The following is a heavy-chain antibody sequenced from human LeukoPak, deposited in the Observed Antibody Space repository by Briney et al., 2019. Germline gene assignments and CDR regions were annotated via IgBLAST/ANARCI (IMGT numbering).Heavy chain of an antibody. D-gene: IGHD3-22*01. Sequence: SETLSLTCTVSGGSISSRYWSWIRQPPGKGLEWIGYIYYSGSTNYNPSLKSRVTISVDTSKNQFSLKLSSVTAADTAVYYCARLSFDYYDSSGEWGQGTLVTVSS. CDR2: IYYSGST. CDR3: ARLSFDYYDSSGE. CDR1: GGSISSRY. J-gene: IGHJ4*02. V-gene: IGHV4-59*11.